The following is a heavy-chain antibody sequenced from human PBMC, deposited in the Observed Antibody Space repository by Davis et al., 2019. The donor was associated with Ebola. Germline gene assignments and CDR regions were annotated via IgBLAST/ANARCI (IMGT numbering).Heavy chain of an antibody. J-gene: IGHJ4*02. Sequence: AASVKVSCKASGGTFSSYAISWVRQAPGQGLEWMGGIIPHNGKTNYAQNVQGRVIMTTDTATTTAYMEVGGLRSDDTAVYYCARAQFPTTSDHWGQGTLVTVSS. CDR1: GGTFSSYA. CDR2: IIPHNGKT. D-gene: IGHD1-1*01. CDR3: ARAQFPTTSDH. V-gene: IGHV1-18*01.